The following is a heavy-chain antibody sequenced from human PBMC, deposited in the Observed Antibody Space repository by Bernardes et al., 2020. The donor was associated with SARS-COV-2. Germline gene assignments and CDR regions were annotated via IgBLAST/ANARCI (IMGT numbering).Heavy chain of an antibody. D-gene: IGHD2-21*01. V-gene: IGHV1-2*02. CDR3: VTGPLYCGGNRYSFNF. Sequence: ASVKVSCKASGHHFTGYYMHWTRQAPGQGLAWKGWINPNSRGTNYAQKFQGRVTLTRDTSISTAYMELGKLSADVTAESYCVTGPLYCGGNRYSFNFWGQGTLVTVSS. J-gene: IGHJ4*02. CDR1: GHHFTGYY. CDR2: INPNSRGT.